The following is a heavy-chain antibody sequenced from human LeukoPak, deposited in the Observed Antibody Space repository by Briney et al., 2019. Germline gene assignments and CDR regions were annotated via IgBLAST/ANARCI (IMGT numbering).Heavy chain of an antibody. J-gene: IGHJ5*02. D-gene: IGHD3-22*01. CDR2: ISAYNGNT. CDR1: GYTFTSYG. Sequence: GASVKVSCKASGYTFTSYGISWVRQAPGQGLEWMGWISAYNGNTNYAQKLQGGVTMTTDTSTSTAYMELRSLRSDDTAVYYCARDGSADYYDSSGYPYEFDPWGQGTLVTVSS. V-gene: IGHV1-18*01. CDR3: ARDGSADYYDSSGYPYEFDP.